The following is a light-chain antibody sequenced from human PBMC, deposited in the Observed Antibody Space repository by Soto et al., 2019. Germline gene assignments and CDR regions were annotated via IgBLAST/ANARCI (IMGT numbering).Light chain of an antibody. CDR1: SGSVSTVHY. V-gene: IGLV8-61*01. J-gene: IGLJ2*01. CDR2: STN. Sequence: QTVVTQEPTFSVSPGGTVTLTCALDSGSVSTVHYPSWYRQTPGQAPRTLIYSTNSRSSEVPDRFSGSILGNKSALTITGAQADDESAYFCVLYMGSDVVFGGGTKLTVL. CDR3: VLYMGSDVV.